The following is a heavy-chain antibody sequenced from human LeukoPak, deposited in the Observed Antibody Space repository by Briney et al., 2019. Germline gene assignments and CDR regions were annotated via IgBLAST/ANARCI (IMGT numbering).Heavy chain of an antibody. V-gene: IGHV3-23*01. D-gene: IGHD6-13*01. CDR1: GFTFSSYA. CDR2: ISGSGGST. CDR3: ARGPGYSSTWFDP. Sequence: PGGSLRLSCAASGFTFSSYAMSWVRQAPGKGLEWVSAISGSGGSTYYADSVKGRFTISRDNSKNTLYLQMNSLRAEDTAFYYCARGPGYSSTWFDPWGQGTLVTVSS. J-gene: IGHJ5*02.